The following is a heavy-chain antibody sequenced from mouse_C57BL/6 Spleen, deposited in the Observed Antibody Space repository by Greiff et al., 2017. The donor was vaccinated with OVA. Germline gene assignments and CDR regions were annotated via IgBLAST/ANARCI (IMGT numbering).Heavy chain of an antibody. J-gene: IGHJ2*01. D-gene: IGHD2-14*01. CDR2: IYPGDGDT. Sequence: VNVVESGPELVKPGASVKISCKASGYAFSSSWMNWVKQRPGKGLEWIGRIYPGDGDTNYNGKFKGKATLTADKSSSTAYMQLSSLTSEDSAVYFCARWGGTDYWGQGTTLTVSS. V-gene: IGHV1-82*01. CDR1: GYAFSSSW. CDR3: ARWGGTDY.